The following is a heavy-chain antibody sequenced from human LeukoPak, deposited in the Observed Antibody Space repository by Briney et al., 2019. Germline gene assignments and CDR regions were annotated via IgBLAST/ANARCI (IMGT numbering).Heavy chain of an antibody. J-gene: IGHJ3*02. Sequence: SETLSLTCAVYGGSFSGYYWSWIRQPPGKGLEWIGEINHSGSTNYNPSLKSRVTMSVDTSKNQLSLKLSSVTAVDTAVYYCARKATTGPTKAAFDIWGQGTMVTVSS. CDR2: INHSGST. V-gene: IGHV4-34*01. CDR1: GGSFSGYY. CDR3: ARKATTGPTKAAFDI. D-gene: IGHD4-17*01.